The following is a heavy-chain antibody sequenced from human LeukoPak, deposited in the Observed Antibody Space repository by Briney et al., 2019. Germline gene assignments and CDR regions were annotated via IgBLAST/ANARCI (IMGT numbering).Heavy chain of an antibody. CDR3: ARGPSGNNNLWMDY. CDR1: RFTVSSYE. V-gene: IGHV3-48*03. CDR2: ISSSGSTI. Sequence: TGGSLRLSCAASRFTVSSYEMNWVRQAPGKGLEWISYISSSGSTIYYADSVKGRFTISRDNAKNSVYLQMNSLRAEDTAVYYCARGPSGNNNLWMDYWGQGTLVSVSS. D-gene: IGHD3-10*01. J-gene: IGHJ4*02.